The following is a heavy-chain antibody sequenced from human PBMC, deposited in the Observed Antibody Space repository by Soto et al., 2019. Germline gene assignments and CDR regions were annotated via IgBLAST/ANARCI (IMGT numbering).Heavy chain of an antibody. Sequence: QVQLVQSGAEVKKPGASVKVSCKASGYTFSLNYIHWVRQAPGQGLEWMGMINPSGGITNYAQTFQCRVTMTTDTSTSTVYMELSSLRSEDTAMYYCARRFCTDNSCYYFDFWGQGSLVTVSS. CDR3: ARRFCTDNSCYYFDF. CDR2: INPSGGIT. V-gene: IGHV1-46*01. D-gene: IGHD2-2*01. J-gene: IGHJ4*02. CDR1: GYTFSLNY.